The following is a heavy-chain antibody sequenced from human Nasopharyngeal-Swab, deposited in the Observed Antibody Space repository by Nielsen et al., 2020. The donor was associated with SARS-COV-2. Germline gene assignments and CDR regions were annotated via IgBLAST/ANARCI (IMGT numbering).Heavy chain of an antibody. D-gene: IGHD3-3*01. V-gene: IGHV3-30*18. J-gene: IGHJ4*02. CDR2: ISYDGSNK. CDR1: GFTFSSYG. Sequence: GGSLRLSCAASGFTFSSYGMHWVRQAPGKGLEWVAVISYDGSNKYYADSVKGRFTISRDNSKNTLYLQMSSLRAEDTAVYYCVKGLTIFGVVIPTPFDYWGQGTLVTVSS. CDR3: VKGLTIFGVVIPTPFDY.